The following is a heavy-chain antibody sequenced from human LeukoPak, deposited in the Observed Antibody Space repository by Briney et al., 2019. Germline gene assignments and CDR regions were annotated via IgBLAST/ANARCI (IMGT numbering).Heavy chain of an antibody. J-gene: IGHJ4*02. D-gene: IGHD3-3*01. CDR1: GYIFTTYG. V-gene: IGHV1-18*01. CDR2: ISSHNGNT. Sequence: GASVKVSCKASGYIFTTYGISWVRQAPGQGLEWMGWISSHNGNTNYAQNFQGRVTLTTDTSTSSAYVELSGLRSDDTAVYFCARGVGPDYWGQGTLVTVSS. CDR3: ARGVGPDY.